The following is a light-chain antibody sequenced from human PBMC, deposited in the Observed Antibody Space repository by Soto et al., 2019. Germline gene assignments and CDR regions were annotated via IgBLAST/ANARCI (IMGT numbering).Light chain of an antibody. CDR3: SSYAGSNNVV. V-gene: IGLV2-8*01. CDR1: SSYVGGYNY. CDR2: EVT. J-gene: IGLJ2*01. Sequence: QSVLPQPPSASGSPGQSVTISCTGTSSYVGGYNYVSWYQQHPGKAPKLMIYEVTKRPSGVPDRFSGSESGNTASLTVSGLQAEDEADYYCSSYAGSNNVVFGGGTKVTVL.